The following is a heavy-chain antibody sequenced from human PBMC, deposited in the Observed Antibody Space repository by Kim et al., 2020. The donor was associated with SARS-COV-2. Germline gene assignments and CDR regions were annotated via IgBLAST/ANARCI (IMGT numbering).Heavy chain of an antibody. CDR1: GDSVSRDCAG. CDR2: TYYWSRWFS. CDR3: ARSPRTNWGEFDY. Sequence: SQTLSLTCAVSGDSVSRDCAGWNWIRQSPSRVLEWLGRTYYWSRWFSDYAGSVQSRISIIPDTSRNQFSLQLNSVPPEDTAVYYCARSPRTNWGEFDYWG. V-gene: IGHV6-1*01. J-gene: IGHJ4*01. D-gene: IGHD7-27*01.